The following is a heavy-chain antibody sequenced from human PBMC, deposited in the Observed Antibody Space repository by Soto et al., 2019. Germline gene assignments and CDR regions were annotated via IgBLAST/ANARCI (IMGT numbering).Heavy chain of an antibody. J-gene: IGHJ5*02. CDR1: GFTLSSYS. Sequence: GGSLRLSCAASGFTLSSYSMNWVRQAPGKGLEWVSSISSSSSYIYYADSVKGRFTISRDNAKNSLYLQMNSLRAEDTAVYYCAREGIVVAGTWFDPWGQGTLVTVSS. CDR3: AREGIVVAGTWFDP. D-gene: IGHD6-19*01. V-gene: IGHV3-21*01. CDR2: ISSSSSYI.